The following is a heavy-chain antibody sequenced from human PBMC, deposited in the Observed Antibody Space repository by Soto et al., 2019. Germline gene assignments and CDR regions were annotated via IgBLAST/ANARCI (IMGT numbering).Heavy chain of an antibody. Sequence: GGSLRLSCAASGFTFSSYWMHWVRQAPGKGLVWVSRINSDGSSTSYADSVKGRFTISRDNAKNTLYLQMNSLRAEDTAVYYCARARQLTGDSGADDAFDIWGQGTMVTVSS. CDR1: GFTFSSYW. V-gene: IGHV3-74*01. CDR3: ARARQLTGDSGADDAFDI. CDR2: INSDGSST. J-gene: IGHJ3*02. D-gene: IGHD7-27*01.